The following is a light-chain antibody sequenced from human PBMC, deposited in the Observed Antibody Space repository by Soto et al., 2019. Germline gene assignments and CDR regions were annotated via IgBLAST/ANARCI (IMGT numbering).Light chain of an antibody. J-gene: IGKJ5*01. V-gene: IGKV3-20*01. CDR1: QSVSSSY. Sequence: EIVLTQSPGTLSLSPGEGATLSCRASQSVSSSYIAWYQQRPGQTPSLLIYGASTRATGIPDRFSRSGSGIHFTRTISRLEPGDFAVYYRQQFGRTPFTLGQGTRLDSK. CDR2: GAS. CDR3: QQFGRTPFT.